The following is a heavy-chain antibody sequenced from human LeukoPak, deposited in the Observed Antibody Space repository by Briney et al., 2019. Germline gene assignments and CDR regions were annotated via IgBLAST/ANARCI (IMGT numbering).Heavy chain of an antibody. D-gene: IGHD2-15*01. CDR3: ARGHRLLPTWFDP. Sequence: PGGSLRLSCAASGFTFSSYWMSWVRQAPGKGLEWVANIKQDVSENYYVDSVKGRFTISRDTPKNSLYLQMNSLRAEATAVSYCARGHRLLPTWFDPWGQGTLVTVSS. V-gene: IGHV3-7*01. CDR1: GFTFSSYW. CDR2: IKQDVSEN. J-gene: IGHJ5*02.